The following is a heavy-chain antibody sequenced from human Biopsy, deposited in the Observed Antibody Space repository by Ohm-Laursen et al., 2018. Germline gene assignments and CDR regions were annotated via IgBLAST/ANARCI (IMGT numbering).Heavy chain of an antibody. CDR2: ALFTGTT. J-gene: IGHJ6*02. CDR3: ARQTAYAGDMRYGLDV. V-gene: IGHV4-38-2*01. Sequence: TLSLTCGVSSYSVTNDYYWGWIRQPPGKGLEWIGTALFTGTTYYNPALRGRLSLSIDTSMKQMTLKLWSVSVADTAVYYCARQTAYAGDMRYGLDVWGPGIKVSVS. D-gene: IGHD4-23*01. CDR1: SYSVTNDYY.